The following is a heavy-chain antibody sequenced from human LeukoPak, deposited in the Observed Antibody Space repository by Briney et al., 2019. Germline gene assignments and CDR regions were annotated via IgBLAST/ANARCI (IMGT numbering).Heavy chain of an antibody. CDR3: AGVIGFGELSLGY. Sequence: ASVKVSCKASGYTFTGYYIHCVRQAPGQGLEWMGWINPKSGGTNYAQKFQGRVTMTRDTSINTAYMELTSLRSDDTAVYYCAGVIGFGELSLGYWGQGTLVTVSS. V-gene: IGHV1-2*02. CDR2: INPKSGGT. D-gene: IGHD3-10*01. J-gene: IGHJ4*02. CDR1: GYTFTGYY.